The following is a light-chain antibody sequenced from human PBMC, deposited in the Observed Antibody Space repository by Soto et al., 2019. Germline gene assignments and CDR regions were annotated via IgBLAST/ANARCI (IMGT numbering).Light chain of an antibody. V-gene: IGLV2-23*02. CDR2: DVN. CDR3: CSYAGSSLV. J-gene: IGLJ2*01. Sequence: QSVLTQPASVAGSPGQSITISCTGTSSDVGLYNLVSWYQHHPGKAPKLIIFDVNKRPSGVPDRFSGSKSGNTASLTISGLQPEDEADYYCCSYAGSSLVFGGGTKLTVL. CDR1: SSDVGLYNL.